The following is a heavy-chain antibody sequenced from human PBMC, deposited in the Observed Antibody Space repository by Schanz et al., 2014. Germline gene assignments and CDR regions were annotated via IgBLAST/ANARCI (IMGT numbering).Heavy chain of an antibody. Sequence: EVQLEESGGGLVQPGGSLRLSCAASGFTFRVFAMNWVRQAPGKGLEWVSIITGSGATYYADSVKGRFTISRDNSKNTLYLQMNSLSAEDTAVYYCAKRNHDMQSLPLDYWGQGTLVIVSS. CDR2: ITGSGAT. J-gene: IGHJ4*02. V-gene: IGHV3-23*04. CDR3: AKRNHDMQSLPLDY. CDR1: GFTFRVFA. D-gene: IGHD3-9*01.